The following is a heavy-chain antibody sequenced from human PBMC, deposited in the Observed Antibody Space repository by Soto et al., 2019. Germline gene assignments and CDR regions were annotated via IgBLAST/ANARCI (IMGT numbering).Heavy chain of an antibody. CDR1: GGSISSGGYS. V-gene: IGHV4-30-2*01. CDR2: IYHSGST. Sequence: PSETLSLTCAVSGGSISSGGYSWSWIRQPPGRGLEWIGYIYHSGSTYYNPSLKSRVTISVDRSKNQFSLKLSSVTAADTAVYYCARSMAARRWVWFDPWGQGTLVTVSS. D-gene: IGHD6-6*01. CDR3: ARSMAARRWVWFDP. J-gene: IGHJ5*02.